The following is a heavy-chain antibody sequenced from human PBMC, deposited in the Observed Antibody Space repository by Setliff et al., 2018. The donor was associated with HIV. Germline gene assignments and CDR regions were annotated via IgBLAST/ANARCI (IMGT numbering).Heavy chain of an antibody. CDR1: GGSFSGYY. CDR3: ARGRAGTRYYYYMDV. D-gene: IGHD6-19*01. J-gene: IGHJ6*03. CDR2: INHSGST. V-gene: IGHV4-34*01. Sequence: PSETLSLTCAVYGGSFSGYYWSWIRQPPGKGLEWIGEINHSGSTNYNPSLKSRVTISVDTSKNQFSLKLSSVTAADTAVYYCARGRAGTRYYYYMDVWGKGTTVTVSS.